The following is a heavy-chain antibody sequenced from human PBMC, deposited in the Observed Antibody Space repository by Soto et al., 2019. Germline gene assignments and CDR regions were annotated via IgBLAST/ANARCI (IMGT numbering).Heavy chain of an antibody. CDR1: GFSLSTSGVG. CDR3: AHRPYGREGFDI. Sequence: QITLKESGPTLVKPTQTLTLTCTFSGFSLSTSGVGVGWIRQPPGKALEWLALIYWDDDKRYSPSLKSRLTSTKDTSKNQVVLTKTNMDPVDTATYYCAHRPYGREGFDIWGQGTMVTVSS. D-gene: IGHD4-17*01. V-gene: IGHV2-5*02. CDR2: IYWDDDK. J-gene: IGHJ3*02.